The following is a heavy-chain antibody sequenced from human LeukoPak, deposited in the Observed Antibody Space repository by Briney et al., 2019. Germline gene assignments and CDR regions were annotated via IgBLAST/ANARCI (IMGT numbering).Heavy chain of an antibody. V-gene: IGHV1-2*06. CDR1: GYTFTGYY. CDR2: INPNSGGT. D-gene: IGHD3-22*01. J-gene: IGHJ4*02. Sequence: ASVTVSCKASGYTFTGYYMHWVRQAPGQGLEWMGRINPNSGGTNYAQKFQGRVTMTRDTSIGTAYMELSRLRSDDTAVYYCARVSIRGYYYDSSGYYYYWGQGTLVTVSS. CDR3: ARVSIRGYYYDSSGYYYY.